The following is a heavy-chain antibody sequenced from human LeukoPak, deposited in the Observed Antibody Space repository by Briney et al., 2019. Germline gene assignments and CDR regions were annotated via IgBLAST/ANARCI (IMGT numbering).Heavy chain of an antibody. J-gene: IGHJ4*02. CDR1: GFTFSSYG. Sequence: GRSLRLSCAASGFTFSSYGMHWVRQAPGKGLEWVAVISYDGSNKYYADSVKGRFTISRDNSKNTLYLQMNNLRAEDTAVYYCAKDNPIYGEGYYFDYWGQGTLVTVSS. V-gene: IGHV3-30*18. CDR2: ISYDGSNK. D-gene: IGHD2/OR15-2a*01. CDR3: AKDNPIYGEGYYFDY.